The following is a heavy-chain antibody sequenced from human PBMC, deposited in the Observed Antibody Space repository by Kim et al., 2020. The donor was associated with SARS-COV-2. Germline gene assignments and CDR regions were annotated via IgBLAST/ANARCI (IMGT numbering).Heavy chain of an antibody. CDR1: GFTFSIYS. D-gene: IGHD6-19*01. J-gene: IGHJ5*02. Sequence: GGSLRLSCAASGFTFSIYSMNCVRQAPGKGLEWVSSISSSSSYIYYADSAKGRFTISRDNAKNSLYLQMNSLRAEDTAVYYFAREGGGSSGWSWFDPWGQGTLVTVSS. V-gene: IGHV3-21*01. CDR2: ISSSSSYI. CDR3: AREGGGSSGWSWFDP.